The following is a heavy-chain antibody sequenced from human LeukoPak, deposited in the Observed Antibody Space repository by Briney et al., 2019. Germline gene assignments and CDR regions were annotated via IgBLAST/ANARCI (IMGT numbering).Heavy chain of an antibody. CDR3: ARVGGGYSSSWYVN. CDR1: GYTFISYG. Sequence: ASVKVSCKTSGYTFISYGISWVRQAPGQGLEWMGWISAYNGNTNYAQKLQGRVTMTTDTSTTTAYMELSSLRSEDTAVYYCARVGGGYSSSWYVNWGQGTLVTVSS. CDR2: ISAYNGNT. V-gene: IGHV1-18*01. D-gene: IGHD6-13*01. J-gene: IGHJ4*02.